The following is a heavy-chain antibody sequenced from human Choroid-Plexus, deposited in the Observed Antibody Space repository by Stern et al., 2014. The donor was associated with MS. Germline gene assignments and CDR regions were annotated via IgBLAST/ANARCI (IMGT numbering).Heavy chain of an antibody. V-gene: IGHV1-2*02. Sequence: QVQLVQSGAEVKKPGASVKVSCKTSGYIFTGHYIHWVRQAPGQGLEWMAWINPNTGGTKYAQKFQGSVTMSRDASISTAYVELSSLTSDDTAVYYCARDQRGITIFGVVTDYYYLGMDVWGQGTTVTVSS. D-gene: IGHD3-3*01. CDR1: GYIFTGHY. CDR2: INPNTGGT. CDR3: ARDQRGITIFGVVTDYYYLGMDV. J-gene: IGHJ6*02.